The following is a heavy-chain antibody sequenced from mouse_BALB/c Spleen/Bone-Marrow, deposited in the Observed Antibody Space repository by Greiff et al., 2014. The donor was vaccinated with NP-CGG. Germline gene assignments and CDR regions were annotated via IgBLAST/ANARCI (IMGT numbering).Heavy chain of an antibody. V-gene: IGHV1S22*01. D-gene: IGHD2-3*01. CDR3: ARWLLLDY. J-gene: IGHJ2*01. CDR1: DHTFTSYW. Sequence: LQQSGSELVRPGASVKLSCKASDHTFTSYWMHWVKQRPGQGLEWIGNIYPGTGSTNYDEKFKSKATLTVDTSSRTAYMQLSSLTSEDSAVYYCARWLLLDYWGQGTTLTVSS. CDR2: IYPGTGST.